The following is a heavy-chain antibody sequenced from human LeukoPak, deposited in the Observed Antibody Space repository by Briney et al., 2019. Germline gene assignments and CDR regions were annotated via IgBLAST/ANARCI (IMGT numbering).Heavy chain of an antibody. CDR2: ISGSGGST. V-gene: IGHV3-23*01. J-gene: IGHJ5*02. Sequence: PGGSLRLSCAASGFTFSSYAMSWVRQAPGKGLEWVAAISGSGGSTYYADSVKGRFTISRDNSKNTLYLQMNSLRAEDTAVYYCAKGRELLWFGGNWFDPWGQGTLVTVSS. D-gene: IGHD3-10*01. CDR3: AKGRELLWFGGNWFDP. CDR1: GFTFSSYA.